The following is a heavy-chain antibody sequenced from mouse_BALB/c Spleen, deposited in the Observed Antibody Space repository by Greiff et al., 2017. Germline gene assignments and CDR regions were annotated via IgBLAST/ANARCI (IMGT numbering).Heavy chain of an antibody. CDR1: GFSLTSYG. J-gene: IGHJ2*01. D-gene: IGHD1-1*01. CDR3: ARRSPYGYLDY. CDR2: IWAGGST. Sequence: VKLMESGPGLVAPSQSLSITCTVSGFSLTSYGVHWVRQPPGKGLEWLGVIWAGGSTNYNSALMSRLSISKDNSKSQVFLKMNSLQTDDTAMYYCARRSPYGYLDYWGQGTTLTVSS. V-gene: IGHV2-9*02.